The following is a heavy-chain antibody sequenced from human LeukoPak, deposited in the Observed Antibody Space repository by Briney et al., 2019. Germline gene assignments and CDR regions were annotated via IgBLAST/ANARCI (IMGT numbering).Heavy chain of an antibody. CDR3: ALGRVYDY. J-gene: IGHJ4*02. CDR1: GYTFTGYY. D-gene: IGHD1-26*01. Sequence: ASVKVSCKASGYTFTGYYMHWVRQAPGQGLEWMGWVSFYIGNTNYAQKLQGRVTMTTDTSTNTVYMELRNLTSDDTAVYYCALGRVYDYWGQGTLVTVSS. CDR2: VSFYIGNT. V-gene: IGHV1-18*04.